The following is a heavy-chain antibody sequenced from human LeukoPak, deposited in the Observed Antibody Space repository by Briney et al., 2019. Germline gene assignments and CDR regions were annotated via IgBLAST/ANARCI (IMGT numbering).Heavy chain of an antibody. CDR2: INVYTNYT. V-gene: IGHV1-18*04. D-gene: IGHD2-21*02. J-gene: IGHJ5*02. CDR1: GYTFTSYG. CDR3: ARDPTPTMYGDNNWFDP. Sequence: ASVKLSCKASGYTFTSYGMNWVRQAPGQGLEWMAWINVYTNYTNYAQKFQDRVTMTTDTSTSTAYMELRSLRSDDTAVYYCARDPTPTMYGDNNWFDPWGQGTLVIVSS.